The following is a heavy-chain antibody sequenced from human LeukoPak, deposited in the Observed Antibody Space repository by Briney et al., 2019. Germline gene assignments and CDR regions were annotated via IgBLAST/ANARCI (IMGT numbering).Heavy chain of an antibody. Sequence: SGGSLRLSCAASGFTFSNYDMSWVRQAPGKGLEWVSSIIISGGSTYYADSVKGRFTLSRDNSKNTLYLQMNNLRAEDTAVYYCVQRVASNYWGQGTLVTVSS. CDR2: IIISGGST. V-gene: IGHV3-23*01. CDR3: VQRVASNY. J-gene: IGHJ4*02. CDR1: GFTFSNYD. D-gene: IGHD2-15*01.